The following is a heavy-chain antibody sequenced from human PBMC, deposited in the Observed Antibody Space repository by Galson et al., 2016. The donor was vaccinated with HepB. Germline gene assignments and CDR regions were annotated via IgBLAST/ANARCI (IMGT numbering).Heavy chain of an antibody. Sequence: SLRLSCAASGFTFSNFWMTWFRQAPGKGLEWLANIKPDGSEKNYVDSVKGRFTISRDDAKNSLYLHMDSLRAEDTALYYCAAYNDSTEYWGQGTLVTVSS. CDR2: IKPDGSEK. J-gene: IGHJ4*02. CDR3: AAYNDSTEY. CDR1: GFTFSNFW. V-gene: IGHV3-7*03. D-gene: IGHD3-22*01.